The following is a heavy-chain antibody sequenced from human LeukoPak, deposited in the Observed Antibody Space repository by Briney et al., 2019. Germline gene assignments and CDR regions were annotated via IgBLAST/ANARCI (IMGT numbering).Heavy chain of an antibody. CDR3: ARPPGIAAAWFDP. CDR1: GVSISSSSYY. CDR2: IYSSGST. D-gene: IGHD6-13*01. J-gene: IGHJ5*02. V-gene: IGHV4-39*01. Sequence: SETLSLTCNVSGVSISSSSYYWGWIRQPPGKGLEWIGSIYSSGSTYYNSSLKSRVTISIDTSKNQVSLKMSSVTAADTAVYYCARPPGIAAAWFDPWGQGTLVTVSS.